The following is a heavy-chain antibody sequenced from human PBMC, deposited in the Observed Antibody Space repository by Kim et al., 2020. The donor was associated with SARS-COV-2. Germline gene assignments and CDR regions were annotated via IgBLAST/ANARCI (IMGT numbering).Heavy chain of an antibody. Sequence: ASVKVSCKASGYTFTSYDINWVRQATGQGLEWMGWMNPNSGNTGYAQKFQGRVTMTRNTSISTAYMELSSLRSEDTAVYYCARGVVPAAMIYYYYMDVWGKGTTGTVAS. CDR1: GYTFTSYD. J-gene: IGHJ6*03. V-gene: IGHV1-8*01. CDR3: ARGVVPAAMIYYYYMDV. D-gene: IGHD2-2*01. CDR2: MNPNSGNT.